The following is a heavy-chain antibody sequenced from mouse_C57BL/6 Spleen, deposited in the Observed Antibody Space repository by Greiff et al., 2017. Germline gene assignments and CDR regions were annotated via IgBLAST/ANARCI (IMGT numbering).Heavy chain of an antibody. V-gene: IGHV5-17*01. CDR1: GFTFSDYG. Sequence: EVKLVESGGGLVKPGGSLKLSCAASGFTFSDYGMHWVRQAPEKGLEWVAYISSGSSTIYYADTVKGRFTISRDNAKNTLFLQMTSLRSEDTAMYYCASGDYAAWFAYWGQGTLVTVSA. D-gene: IGHD2-4*01. CDR2: ISSGSSTI. J-gene: IGHJ3*01. CDR3: ASGDYAAWFAY.